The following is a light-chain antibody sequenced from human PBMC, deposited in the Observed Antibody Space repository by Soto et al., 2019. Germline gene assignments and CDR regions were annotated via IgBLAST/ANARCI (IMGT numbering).Light chain of an antibody. V-gene: IGKV1-33*01. Sequence: DIQMTQSPSSLSASVGDEVTITCRASQTIMTYLNWYQQKPGKAPKLLIYDASNLETGVPSRFSGSGSGTDFTFTISSLQPEDIATYYCQQYDNLPTFGQGTRLEIK. J-gene: IGKJ5*01. CDR2: DAS. CDR1: QTIMTY. CDR3: QQYDNLPT.